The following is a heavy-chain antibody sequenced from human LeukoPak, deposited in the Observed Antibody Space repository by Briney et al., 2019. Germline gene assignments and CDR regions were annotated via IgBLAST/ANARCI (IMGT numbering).Heavy chain of an antibody. D-gene: IGHD4-11*01. CDR1: GFTFSRFW. CDR3: ARDRESESDSEGDY. Sequence: GGSLRLSCSASGFTFSRFWMSWVRQAPGKGLEYVALIKQGGSEVYHMDSVKGRFTISRDDATNSLYLQMNSLRVEDTALYYCARDRESESDSEGDYWGQGTLVTVSS. V-gene: IGHV3-7*01. CDR2: IKQGGSEV. J-gene: IGHJ4*02.